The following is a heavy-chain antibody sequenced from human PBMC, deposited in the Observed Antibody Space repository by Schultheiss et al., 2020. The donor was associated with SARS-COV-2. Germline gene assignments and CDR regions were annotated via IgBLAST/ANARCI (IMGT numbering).Heavy chain of an antibody. Sequence: GGSLRLSCAASGFTFSSYAMSWVRQAPGKGLEWVSAISGSGGSTYYADSVKGRFTISRDNSKNMLYLQLNSLRAEDTAVYYCARDRRYYGWFDPWGQGTLVTVSS. V-gene: IGHV3-23*01. CDR1: GFTFSSYA. CDR2: ISGSGGST. D-gene: IGHD2/OR15-2a*01. J-gene: IGHJ5*02. CDR3: ARDRRYYGWFDP.